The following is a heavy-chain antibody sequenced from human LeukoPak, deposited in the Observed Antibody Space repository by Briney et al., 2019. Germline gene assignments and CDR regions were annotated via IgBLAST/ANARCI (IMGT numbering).Heavy chain of an antibody. CDR2: INHSGST. J-gene: IGHJ4*02. CDR3: ARGSDFWSGYFDY. V-gene: IGHV4-34*01. Sequence: SETLSLTCAVYGGSFSGCYWSWIRQPPGKGLEWIGEINHSGSTNYNPSLKSRVTISVDTSKNQFSLKLSSVTAADTAVYYCARGSDFWSGYFDYWGQGTLVTVSS. CDR1: GGSFSGCY. D-gene: IGHD3-3*01.